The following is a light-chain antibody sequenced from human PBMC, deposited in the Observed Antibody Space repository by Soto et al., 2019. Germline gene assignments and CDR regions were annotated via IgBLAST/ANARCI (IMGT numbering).Light chain of an antibody. V-gene: IGKV1-39*01. CDR1: QSISSY. CDR2: GAS. CDR3: QQSYSTPRT. Sequence: DIQMTQSPSSLSASVGDRVTITCRASQSISSYLNWYPQKPGKAPKLLIYGASSLQSGVPSRFSGSGSGTDFTLTISSLQPEDFATYYCQQSYSTPRTFGQGTKVEIK. J-gene: IGKJ1*01.